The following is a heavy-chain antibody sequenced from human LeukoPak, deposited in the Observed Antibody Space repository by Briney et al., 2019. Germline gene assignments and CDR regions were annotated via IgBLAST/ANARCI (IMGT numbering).Heavy chain of an antibody. CDR3: ARHGAVAGRGGYYFDY. CDR1: SGSLSSNS. CDR2: IYYSGST. J-gene: IGHJ4*02. D-gene: IGHD6-19*01. Sequence: PSETLSLTCTVSSGSLSSNSWSWVRQPPGKGLEWIGYIYYSGSTNYNPSLKSRVTISVDTSKKEFSLKLSSVTAADTAVYYCARHGAVAGRGGYYFDYWGQGTLGTVSS. V-gene: IGHV4-59*08.